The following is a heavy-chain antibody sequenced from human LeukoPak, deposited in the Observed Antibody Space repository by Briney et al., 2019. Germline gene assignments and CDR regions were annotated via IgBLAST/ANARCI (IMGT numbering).Heavy chain of an antibody. CDR1: GFTFSSYG. J-gene: IGHJ5*02. Sequence: GGSLRLSCAASGFTFSSYGMSWVRQAPGKGLEWVSAISGSGGSTYYADSVKGRLTISRDNSKNTLYLQMNSLRAEDTAVYYCAKDRQWEGFDPWGQGTLVTVSS. CDR2: ISGSGGST. V-gene: IGHV3-23*01. CDR3: AKDRQWEGFDP. D-gene: IGHD1-26*01.